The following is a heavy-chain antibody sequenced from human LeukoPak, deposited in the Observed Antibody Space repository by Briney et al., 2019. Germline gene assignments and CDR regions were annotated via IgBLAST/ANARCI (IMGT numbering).Heavy chain of an antibody. CDR1: GFTFSDYY. Sequence: GGSLRLSCAASGFTFSDYYMTWIRQAPGKGLESVAYISGSGSVIVYADSVKDRFTISRDNAQNSLYLQMNSLTDEDTAVYYCSRDPRPCDYWGQGTLVTVSS. CDR2: ISGSGSVI. J-gene: IGHJ4*02. CDR3: SRDPRPCDY. V-gene: IGHV3-11*04.